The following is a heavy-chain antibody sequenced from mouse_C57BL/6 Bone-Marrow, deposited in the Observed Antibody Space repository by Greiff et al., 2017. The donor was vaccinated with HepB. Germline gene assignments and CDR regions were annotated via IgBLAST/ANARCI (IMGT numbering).Heavy chain of an antibody. J-gene: IGHJ2*03. CDR3: ARLTTVVFDY. CDR1: GYTFTSYG. Sequence: VKLMESGAELARPGASVKLSCKASGYTFTSYGISWVKQRTGQGLEWIGEIYPGSGNTYYNEKFKGKATLTADKSSSTAYMKLRSLTSEASAVYSGARLTTVVFDYWGQGTSLTVSS. V-gene: IGHV1-81*01. CDR2: IYPGSGNT. D-gene: IGHD1-1*01.